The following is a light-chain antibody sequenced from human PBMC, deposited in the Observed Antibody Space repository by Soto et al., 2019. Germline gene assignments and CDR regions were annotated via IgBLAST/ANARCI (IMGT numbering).Light chain of an antibody. CDR2: TTS. CDR1: QSVTSSC. V-gene: IGKV3-20*01. J-gene: IGKJ3*01. Sequence: EIVLTQSPGTLSLSPGERATLSCTASQSVTSSCLAWYQRKPGQAPRLLIHTTSIRATDIPDKFSGSGSGTDFTHTISRLEPQDSAVSYCQQCGCSPLFSFGPGTRVDI. CDR3: QQCGCSPLFS.